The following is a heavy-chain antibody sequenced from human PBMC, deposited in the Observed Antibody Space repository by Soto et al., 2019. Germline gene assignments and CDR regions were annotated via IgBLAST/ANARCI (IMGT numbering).Heavy chain of an antibody. D-gene: IGHD2-21*02. V-gene: IGHV5-51*01. J-gene: IGHJ4*02. CDR1: GYTFTSYW. CDR3: VRAWGDSYLYFDY. Sequence: PGESLKISCNVSGYTFTSYWIGWVRQLPGKGLEWMGIIYPGDSEIRYTPSFQGQVTISADKSIRTAYLHWNSLKASDTAMYYCVRAWGDSYLYFDYWGQGTLVTVSS. CDR2: IYPGDSEI.